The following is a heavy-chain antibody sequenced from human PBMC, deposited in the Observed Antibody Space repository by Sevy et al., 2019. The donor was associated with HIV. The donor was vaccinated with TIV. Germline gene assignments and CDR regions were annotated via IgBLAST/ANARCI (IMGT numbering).Heavy chain of an antibody. J-gene: IGHJ4*02. CDR3: VRDTSYGDPYYFDY. D-gene: IGHD4-17*01. V-gene: IGHV3-48*01. CDR2: ISVFSGTV. Sequence: GGSLRLSCAVSGFTFGSYTMNWVRQAPGRGLEWLSYISVFSGTVYYADSMKGRFTISGDNAKNSLYLQMNSLRAEDSAVYYCVRDTSYGDPYYFDYWGQGTLVTVSS. CDR1: GFTFGSYT.